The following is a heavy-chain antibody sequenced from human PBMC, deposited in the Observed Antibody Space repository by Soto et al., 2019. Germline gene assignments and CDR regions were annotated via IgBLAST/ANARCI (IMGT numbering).Heavy chain of an antibody. D-gene: IGHD3-3*01. J-gene: IGHJ4*02. CDR1: GFTFSNAW. V-gene: IGHV3-15*01. CDR3: TTSISGLVTGH. CDR2: IRSNADGGTA. Sequence: EVQLVVSGGGLVKPGGSLRLSCAASGFTFSNAWMSWVRQAPGKGLEWVGRIRSNADGGTADYAAPVKGRFTFSRDDSQNTLFLQMNSLKTEDTAVYFCTTSISGLVTGHWGQGTLVTVSS.